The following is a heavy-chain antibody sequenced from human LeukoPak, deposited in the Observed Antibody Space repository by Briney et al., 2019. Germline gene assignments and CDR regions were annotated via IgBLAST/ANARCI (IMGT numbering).Heavy chain of an antibody. J-gene: IGHJ3*02. V-gene: IGHV4-39*01. D-gene: IGHD2-21*02. Sequence: SETLSLTCTVSGGSISSSSYYWGWIRQPPGKGLEWIGSIYYSGSTYYNPSLKSRVTISVDTSKNQFSLKLSSVTAADTAVYYCVRPWVHIVVVTAIPSAFDIWGQGTMVTVSS. CDR1: GGSISSSSYY. CDR2: IYYSGST. CDR3: VRPWVHIVVVTAIPSAFDI.